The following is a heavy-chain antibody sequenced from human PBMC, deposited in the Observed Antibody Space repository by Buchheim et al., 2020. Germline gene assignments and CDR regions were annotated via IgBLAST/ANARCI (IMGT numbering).Heavy chain of an antibody. V-gene: IGHV3-30-3*01. J-gene: IGHJ4*02. CDR2: ISHDGSNK. CDR1: GFTFSSYA. D-gene: IGHD4-23*01. Sequence: QVQLVESGGGVVQPGRSLRLSCAASGFTFSSYAMHWVRQAPGKGLEWVAVISHDGSNKYYADSVKGRFTISRDNSKNTLYLQMNSLRAEDTAVYYCARGASYGGNSGYFDYWGQGTL. CDR3: ARGASYGGNSGYFDY.